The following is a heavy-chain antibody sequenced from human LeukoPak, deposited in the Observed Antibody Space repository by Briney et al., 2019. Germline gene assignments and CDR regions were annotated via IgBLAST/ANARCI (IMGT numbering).Heavy chain of an antibody. V-gene: IGHV3-21*01. CDR3: ARAQPWLFSFDP. CDR1: GFTFSSYS. Sequence: GGSLRLSCAASGFTFSSYSMNWVRQAPGKGLEWVSSISSSSSYIYYADSVKGRFTISRDNAKNSLYLQMNSLRAEDTAVYYCARAQPWLFSFDPWGQGTLVTVSS. D-gene: IGHD5-18*01. J-gene: IGHJ5*02. CDR2: ISSSSSYI.